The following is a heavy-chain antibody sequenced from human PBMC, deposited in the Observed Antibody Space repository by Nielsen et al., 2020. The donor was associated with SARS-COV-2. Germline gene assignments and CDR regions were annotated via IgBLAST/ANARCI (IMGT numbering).Heavy chain of an antibody. D-gene: IGHD6-13*01. CDR3: ARREAAGHFDY. Sequence: GESLKISCAASGFTFSSYGMHWVRQAPGKGLEWVAVISYDGSNKYYADSVKGRFTISRDNSKNTLYLQMNSLRAEDTAVYYCARREAAGHFDYWGQGTLVTVSS. V-gene: IGHV3-30*19. CDR1: GFTFSSYG. CDR2: ISYDGSNK. J-gene: IGHJ4*02.